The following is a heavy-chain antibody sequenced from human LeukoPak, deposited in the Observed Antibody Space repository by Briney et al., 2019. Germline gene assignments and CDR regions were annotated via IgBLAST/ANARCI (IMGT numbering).Heavy chain of an antibody. CDR3: ARGRPPHDYGTLFDY. CDR1: GGAITGYY. Sequence: SETLSLTCAVSGGAITGYYWSWIRQPPGKGLEWIGYIYYSGSTNYNPSLKSRVTMSVDTSKKQFSLKLSSVTAADTAVYYCARGRPPHDYGTLFDYWGQGTLVTVSS. D-gene: IGHD4-17*01. J-gene: IGHJ4*02. V-gene: IGHV4-59*01. CDR2: IYYSGST.